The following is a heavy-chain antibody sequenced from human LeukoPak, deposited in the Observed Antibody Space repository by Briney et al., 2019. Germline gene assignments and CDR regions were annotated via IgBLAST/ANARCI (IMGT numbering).Heavy chain of an antibody. CDR2: ISHSGST. CDR3: ARNYNAFDI. V-gene: IGHV4-30-2*01. CDR1: GGSISSGGYY. Sequence: SQTLSLTCTVSGGSISSGGYYWSWIRQPPGKGLEWIGEISHSGSTNHNPSLKSRVTISVDTSKNQFSLKLSSVTAADTAVYYCARNYNAFDIWGQGTMVTVSS. J-gene: IGHJ3*02. D-gene: IGHD1-14*01.